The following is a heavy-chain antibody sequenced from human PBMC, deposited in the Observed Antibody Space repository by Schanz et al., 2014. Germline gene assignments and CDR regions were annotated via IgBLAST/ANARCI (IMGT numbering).Heavy chain of an antibody. CDR2: ISGSSIHK. V-gene: IGHV3-11*05. D-gene: IGHD3-3*01. J-gene: IGHJ6*02. CDR1: GFTFSDYY. Sequence: QVQLVDSGGGLVKPGGSLRLSCAASGFTFSDYYMTWIRQAPGKGLKWVSHISGSSIHKNYADSVKGRFSISRDNGETSVYLQINSLRVEDTAVYYCARFLARYQYYGVDVWGQGTTVIVSS. CDR3: ARFLARYQYYGVDV.